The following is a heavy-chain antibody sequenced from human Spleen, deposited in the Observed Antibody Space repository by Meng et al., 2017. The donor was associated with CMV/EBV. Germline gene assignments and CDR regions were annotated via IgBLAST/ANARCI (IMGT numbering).Heavy chain of an antibody. D-gene: IGHD3-3*01. CDR2: INADGSST. J-gene: IGHJ6*02. CDR3: AREPGTRDFWSGYYSMDV. Sequence: GSLRLSCSASGFTFSTYWMFWVRQAPGKGLVWVSRINADGSSTSYADSVKGRFTVPRDNAKNTLLLQMNSLRAEDTAVYYCAREPGTRDFWSGYYSMDVWGQGTTVTVSS. V-gene: IGHV3-74*01. CDR1: GFTFSTYW.